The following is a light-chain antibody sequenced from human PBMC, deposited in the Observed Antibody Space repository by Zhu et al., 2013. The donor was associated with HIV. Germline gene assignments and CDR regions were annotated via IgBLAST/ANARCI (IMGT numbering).Light chain of an antibody. J-gene: IGKJ1*01. CDR3: QHYRSSPPWT. Sequence: EIVLTQSPGTLSLSPGERATLSCRATQSVSSNYLAWYQQKPGQAPRLLIYHASSRATGIPDRFSGSGSGTDFTLTISRLEPEDFAVYYCQHYRSSPPWTFGQGTKVEI. CDR1: QSVSSNY. CDR2: HAS. V-gene: IGKV3-20*01.